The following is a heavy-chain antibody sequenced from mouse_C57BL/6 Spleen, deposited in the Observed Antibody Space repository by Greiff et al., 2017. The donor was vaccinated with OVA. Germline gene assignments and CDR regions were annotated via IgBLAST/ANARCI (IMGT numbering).Heavy chain of an antibody. CDR1: GYTFTSYW. CDR2: IDPSDSET. CDR3: ARCDFYYYAMDY. V-gene: IGHV1-52*01. Sequence: QVQLQQPGAELVRPGSSVKLSCKASGYTFTSYWMHWVKQRPIQGLEWIGNIDPSDSETHYNQKFKDKATLTVDKSSSTAYMQLSSLTSEDSAVYYCARCDFYYYAMDYWGQGTSVTVSS. J-gene: IGHJ4*01.